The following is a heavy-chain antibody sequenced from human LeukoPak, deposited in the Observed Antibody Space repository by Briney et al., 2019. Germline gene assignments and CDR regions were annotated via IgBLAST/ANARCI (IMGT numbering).Heavy chain of an antibody. V-gene: IGHV4-34*01. D-gene: IGHD2-2*01. CDR1: GGSFSGYY. CDR3: ARWRYCSSTSCYGHFDY. J-gene: IGHJ4*02. CDR2: INHSGST. Sequence: PSETLSLTCAVYGGSFSGYYWSWIRQPPGKGLEWIGEINHSGSTNYNPSLKSRVTISVDTSKNQFSLKLSSVTAADTAVYYCARWRYCSSTSCYGHFDYWGQGTLVTVSS.